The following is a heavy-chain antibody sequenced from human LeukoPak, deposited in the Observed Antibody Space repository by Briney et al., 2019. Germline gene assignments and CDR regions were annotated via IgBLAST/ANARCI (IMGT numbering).Heavy chain of an antibody. J-gene: IGHJ6*03. D-gene: IGHD4-17*01. CDR1: GGSFSGYY. CDR3: ARDRTGDYNYYMDV. Sequence: SETLSLTCAVYGGSFSGYYWSWIRQPPGKGLEWIGRIYTSGSTNYNPSLKSRVTISVDKSKNQFSLKLSSVTAADTAVYYCARDRTGDYNYYMDVWGKGTTVTVSS. CDR2: IYTSGST. V-gene: IGHV4-4*07.